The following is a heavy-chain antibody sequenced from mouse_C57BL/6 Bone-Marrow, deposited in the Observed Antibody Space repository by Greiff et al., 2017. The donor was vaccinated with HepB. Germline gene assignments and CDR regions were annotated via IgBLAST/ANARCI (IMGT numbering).Heavy chain of an antibody. CDR1: GYAFTNYL. D-gene: IGHD1-1*01. J-gene: IGHJ3*01. CDR3: ARRYYGSSLAWFAY. V-gene: IGHV1-54*01. Sequence: VKLQQSGAELVRPGTSVKVSCKASGYAFTNYLIEWVKQRPGQGLEWIGVINPGSGGTNYNEKFKGKATLTADKSSSTAYMQLSSLTSEDSAVYFCARRYYGSSLAWFAYWGQGTLVTVSA. CDR2: INPGSGGT.